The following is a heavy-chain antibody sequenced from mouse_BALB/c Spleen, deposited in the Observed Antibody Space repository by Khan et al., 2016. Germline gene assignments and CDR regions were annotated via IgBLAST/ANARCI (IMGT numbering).Heavy chain of an antibody. D-gene: IGHD1-1*01. V-gene: IGHV9-1*02. CDR3: TRPIYAKSLFAY. Sequence: QIQLVQSGPELKKPGETVKISCKASGYTFTNYGMNWVKQAPGKGLKWMGWINTYTGEPTYADDFKGRFAFSLETSASTAYLQINNLKNEDMATYFCTRPIYAKSLFAYWGQGTLVTVSA. CDR2: INTYTGEP. J-gene: IGHJ3*01. CDR1: GYTFTNYG.